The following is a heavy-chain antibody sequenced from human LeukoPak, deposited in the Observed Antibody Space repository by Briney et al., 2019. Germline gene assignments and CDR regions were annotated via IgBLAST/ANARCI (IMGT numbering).Heavy chain of an antibody. D-gene: IGHD4-23*01. V-gene: IGHV3-73*01. J-gene: IGHJ4*02. CDR2: IRSKANNYAT. CDR1: GFTFSASA. Sequence: GGSLKLSGAASGFTFSASAMHWVRQASGKGLEWVGRIRSKANNYATAYAASVTGRFTISRDDSKNTAYLQVSSLKTEDTAVYYCAREQYGGKDYWGQGNLVTVSS. CDR3: AREQYGGKDY.